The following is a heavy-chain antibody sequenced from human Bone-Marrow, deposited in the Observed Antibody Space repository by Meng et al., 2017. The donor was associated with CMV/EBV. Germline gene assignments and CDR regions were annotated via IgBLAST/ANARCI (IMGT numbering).Heavy chain of an antibody. J-gene: IGHJ6*02. D-gene: IGHD2-2*01. CDR1: GFTFSSYA. V-gene: IGHV3-23*01. CDR3: AKDPLYCSSTSCFSPYYYYGMDV. Sequence: GGSLRLSCAASGFTFSSYAMSWVRQAPGKGLEWVSAISGSGGSTYYADSVKGRFTISRDNSKNTLYLQMNSLRAEDMAVYYCAKDPLYCSSTSCFSPYYYYGMDVWGQGTTVTVSS. CDR2: ISGSGGST.